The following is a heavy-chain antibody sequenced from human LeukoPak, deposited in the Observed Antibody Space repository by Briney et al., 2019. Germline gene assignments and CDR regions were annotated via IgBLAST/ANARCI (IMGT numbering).Heavy chain of an antibody. V-gene: IGHV3-23*01. CDR3: ASVYGSGSYSRYY. D-gene: IGHD3-10*01. CDR1: GFTFSSYA. CDR2: ISGSGGST. J-gene: IGHJ4*02. Sequence: TGGSLRLSCAASGFTFSSYAMSWVRQAPGKGLEWVSAISGSGGSTYYADSVKGRFTISRDNSKNTLYLQMNSLRAEDTAVYYCASVYGSGSYSRYYWGQGTLVTVSS.